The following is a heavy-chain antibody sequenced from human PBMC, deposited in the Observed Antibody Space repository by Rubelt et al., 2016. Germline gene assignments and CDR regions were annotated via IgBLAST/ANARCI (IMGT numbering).Heavy chain of an antibody. Sequence: EVQLVESGGGLVKPGGSLRLSCAASGFSFSNAWMSWVRQAPGKGLEWVGRIKRKTDGGTTEYAAPVKGRFIISRDDSKNTVYLQMNSLKTEDAAVYYCSTGARGGAMDVWGQGTTVTVSS. CDR2: IKRKTDGGTT. D-gene: IGHD3-16*01. CDR3: STGARGGAMDV. J-gene: IGHJ6*02. V-gene: IGHV3-15*01. CDR1: GFSFSNAW.